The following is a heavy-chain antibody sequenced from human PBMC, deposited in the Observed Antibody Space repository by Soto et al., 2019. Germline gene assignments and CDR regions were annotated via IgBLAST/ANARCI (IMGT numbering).Heavy chain of an antibody. J-gene: IGHJ4*02. D-gene: IGHD2-15*01. CDR2: IYYSGST. CDR1: GGSISSSSYY. Sequence: SETLSLTCTVSGGSISSSSYYWGWIRHPPGKGLEWIGSIYYSGSTYYNPSLKSRVTISVDTSKNQFSLKLSSVTAADTAVYYCARGGYCSGGSCYGYFDYWGQGTLVTVSS. V-gene: IGHV4-39*01. CDR3: ARGGYCSGGSCYGYFDY.